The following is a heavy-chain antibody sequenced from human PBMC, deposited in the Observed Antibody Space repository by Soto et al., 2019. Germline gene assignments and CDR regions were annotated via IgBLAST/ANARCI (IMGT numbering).Heavy chain of an antibody. CDR3: ARDSSSWYGDYYYYGMDV. Sequence: PGGSLRLSCAASGFTFRSYWMSWVRQAPGKGLEWVADIKQDGSEKYYVDSVKGRFTISRDNAKNSLYLQMNSLRAEDTAVYYCARDSSSWYGDYYYYGMDVWGQGTTVTVSS. J-gene: IGHJ6*02. V-gene: IGHV3-7*04. CDR1: GFTFRSYW. D-gene: IGHD6-13*01. CDR2: IKQDGSEK.